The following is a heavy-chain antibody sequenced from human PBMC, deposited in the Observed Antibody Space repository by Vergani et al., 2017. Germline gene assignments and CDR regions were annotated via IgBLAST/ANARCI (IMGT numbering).Heavy chain of an antibody. CDR2: ISSSSSYI. CDR1: GFTFSSYS. Sequence: EVQLVESGGGLVKPGGSLRLSCAASGFTFSSYSMNWVRQAPGKGLEWVSSISSSSSYIYYADSVKGRFTISRDNDKNSLYQQMNSLRAEGTAVDYCARDGGPRGDYDYWGQGTLVTVSS. D-gene: IGHD3-16*01. CDR3: ARDGGPRGDYDY. V-gene: IGHV3-21*01. J-gene: IGHJ4*02.